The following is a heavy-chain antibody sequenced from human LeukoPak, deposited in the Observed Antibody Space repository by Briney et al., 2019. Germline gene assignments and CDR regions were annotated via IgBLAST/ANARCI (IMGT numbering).Heavy chain of an antibody. V-gene: IGHV3-11*01. CDR2: ISSGSTI. D-gene: IGHD5-12*01. CDR1: GFTFSDYY. Sequence: GGSLRLSCAASGFTFSDYYMSWIRQAPGKGLEWVSYISSGSTIYYADSVKGRFTISRDNAKNSLYLQMNSLRAEDTAVYYCATEVARNPGGYYWGQGTLVTVSS. J-gene: IGHJ4*02. CDR3: ATEVARNPGGYY.